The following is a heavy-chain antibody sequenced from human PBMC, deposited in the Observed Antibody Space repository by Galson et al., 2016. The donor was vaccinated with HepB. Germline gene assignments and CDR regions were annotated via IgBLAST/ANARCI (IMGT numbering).Heavy chain of an antibody. D-gene: IGHD6-19*01. CDR2: IKQGGSEK. Sequence: SLRLSCAASGFTFSMYWMGWVRQAPGKGLEWVANIKQGGSEKYYVESVRGRFTISRDNAKNSLFLQMNSLRAEDTAVYYCARDRRGSGWYIDYWGQGTLVTVSS. V-gene: IGHV3-7*01. CDR3: ARDRRGSGWYIDY. CDR1: GFTFSMYW. J-gene: IGHJ4*02.